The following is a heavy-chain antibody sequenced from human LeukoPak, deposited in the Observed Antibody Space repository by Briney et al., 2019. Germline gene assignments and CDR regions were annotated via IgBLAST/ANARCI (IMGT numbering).Heavy chain of an antibody. CDR1: GGSISSYY. CDR2: IYYSGST. Sequence: SETLSLTCTVSGGSISSYYWSWIRQPPGKGLEWIGYIYYSGSTNYNPSLKSRVTISVDTSKNQFSLKLTSVTAADTAVYYCARGLTYYFDSGGYYVTDAFDIWGQGTMVTVSS. V-gene: IGHV4-59*01. CDR3: ARGLTYYFDSGGYYVTDAFDI. J-gene: IGHJ3*02. D-gene: IGHD3-22*01.